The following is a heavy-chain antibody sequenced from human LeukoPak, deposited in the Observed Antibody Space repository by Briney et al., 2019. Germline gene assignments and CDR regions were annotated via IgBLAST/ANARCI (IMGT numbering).Heavy chain of an antibody. V-gene: IGHV5-51*01. CDR3: ARHGAGYQLLSYYYYMDV. J-gene: IGHJ6*03. D-gene: IGHD2-2*01. CDR1: GYSFTSYW. Sequence: GESLEISCKGSGYSFTSYWIGWVRQMPGKGLEWMGIIYPGDSDTRYSPSFQGQVTISADKSISTAYLQWSSLKASDTAMYYCARHGAGYQLLSYYYYMDVWGKGTTVTVSS. CDR2: IYPGDSDT.